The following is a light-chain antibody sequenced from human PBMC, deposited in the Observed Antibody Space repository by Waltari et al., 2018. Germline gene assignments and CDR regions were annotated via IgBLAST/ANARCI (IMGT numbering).Light chain of an antibody. J-gene: IGLJ2*01. Sequence: QSVLTQPPSASGTTGQRVTISCSGSSPNLGSNYVYWYQQLPGPAPKLLIFSNTPRPSGVPDRFSGSKSGTSASLAISGLRSEDEADYYCAAWDDSLSGVFGGGTKLTVL. CDR2: SNT. V-gene: IGLV1-47*02. CDR1: SPNLGSNY. CDR3: AAWDDSLSGV.